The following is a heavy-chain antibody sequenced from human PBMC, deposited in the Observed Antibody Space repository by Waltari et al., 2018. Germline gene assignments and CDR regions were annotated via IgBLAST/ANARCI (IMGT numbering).Heavy chain of an antibody. CDR1: GGTISSGGYY. CDR2: IYYSGST. Sequence: QVQLQESGPGLVKPSQTLSLTCTVSGGTISSGGYYWSWIRQHPGKGLEWIGYIYYSGSTNYNPSLKSRVTISVDTSKNQFSLKLSSVTAADTAVYYCARDGLYYYGSGSFSPHWGQGTLVTVSS. D-gene: IGHD3-10*01. J-gene: IGHJ4*02. CDR3: ARDGLYYYGSGSFSPH. V-gene: IGHV4-61*08.